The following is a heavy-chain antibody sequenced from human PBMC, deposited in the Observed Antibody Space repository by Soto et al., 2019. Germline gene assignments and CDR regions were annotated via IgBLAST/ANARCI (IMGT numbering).Heavy chain of an antibody. CDR2: IYYSGST. CDR3: ARESSLGDALIDY. Sequence: QVQLQESGPGLVKPSQTLSLTCTVSGGSISSGGYYWSWIRQHPGKGLEWIGYIYYSGSTYYNPSLKSRVTISVDTSRNQFSLKRSSVTAADTAVYYCARESSLGDALIDYLGQGTLVTVSS. CDR1: GGSISSGGYY. V-gene: IGHV4-31*03. J-gene: IGHJ4*02. D-gene: IGHD4-17*01.